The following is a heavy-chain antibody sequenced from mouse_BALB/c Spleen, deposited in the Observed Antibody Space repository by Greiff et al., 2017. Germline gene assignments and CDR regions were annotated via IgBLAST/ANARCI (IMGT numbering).Heavy chain of an antibody. Sequence: EVKLVESGGGLVQPGGSRKLSCAASGFTFSSFGMHWVRQAPEKGLEWVAYISSGSSTIYYADTVKGRFTISRDNPKNTLFLQMTSLRSEDTDMYYCARASDSSGYPWFAYWGQGTLVTVSA. CDR3: ARASDSSGYPWFAY. CDR1: GFTFSSFG. V-gene: IGHV5-17*02. D-gene: IGHD3-2*01. CDR2: ISSGSSTI. J-gene: IGHJ3*01.